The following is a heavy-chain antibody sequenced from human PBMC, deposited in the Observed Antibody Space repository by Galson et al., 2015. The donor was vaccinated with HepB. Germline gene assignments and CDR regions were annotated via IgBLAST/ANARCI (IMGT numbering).Heavy chain of an antibody. V-gene: IGHV3-11*01. CDR3: ARATLGWFDP. Sequence: LRLSCAASGFTFTDYYMSWIRQAPGKGLEWVSYISGSGSTTIFHTDSVKGRFTISRDNAKNSLYLQMTSLRAEDTAVYYCARATLGWFDPWGQGTLVTVSS. D-gene: IGHD2/OR15-2a*01. CDR2: ISGSGSTTI. J-gene: IGHJ5*02. CDR1: GFTFTDYY.